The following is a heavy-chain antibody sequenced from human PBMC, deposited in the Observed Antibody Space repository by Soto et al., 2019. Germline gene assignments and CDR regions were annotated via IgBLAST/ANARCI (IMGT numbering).Heavy chain of an antibody. V-gene: IGHV1-18*01. CDR3: XXXXAAGTCDY. CDR2: ISAYNGNT. D-gene: IGHD6-13*01. J-gene: IGHJ4*02. CDR1: GYTFTSYG. Sequence: QVQLVQSGAEVKKPGASVKVSCKASGYTFTSYGISWVRQAPGQGLEWMGWISAYNGNTNYAQKLQGRVTMTTDTXXXXXXXXXXXXXXXXTXLXXXXXXXAAGTCDYWGQGTLVTVSS.